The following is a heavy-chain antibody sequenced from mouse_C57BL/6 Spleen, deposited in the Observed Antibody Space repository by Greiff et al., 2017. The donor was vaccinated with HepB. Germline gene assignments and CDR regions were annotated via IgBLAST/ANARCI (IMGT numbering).Heavy chain of an antibody. J-gene: IGHJ4*01. CDR1: GYTFTDYE. CDR2: IDPETGGT. CDR3: TRLYSNYDSAMDY. V-gene: IGHV1-15*01. D-gene: IGHD2-5*01. Sequence: VQLQQSGAELVRPGASVTLSCKASGYTFTDYEMHWVKQTPVHGLEWIGAIDPETGGTAYNQKFKGKAILTADKSSSTAYLELRSLTSEDSAFYYCTRLYSNYDSAMDYWGQGTSVTVSS.